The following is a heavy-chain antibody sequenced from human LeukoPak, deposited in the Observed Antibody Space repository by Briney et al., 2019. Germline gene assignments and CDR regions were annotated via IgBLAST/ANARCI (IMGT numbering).Heavy chain of an antibody. CDR3: ARERGRGRDSPWFDY. CDR1: GFIVSGDF. V-gene: IGHV3-53*01. Sequence: GGSLRLSCAASGFIVSGDFMSWVRQAPGKGLEWVSVIYSDGSTYYADSVKGRFTISRDNSKNTLDLQMTGLRAEDTAVYYCARERGRGRDSPWFDYWGQGTLVIVSS. CDR2: IYSDGST. J-gene: IGHJ4*02. D-gene: IGHD1-26*01.